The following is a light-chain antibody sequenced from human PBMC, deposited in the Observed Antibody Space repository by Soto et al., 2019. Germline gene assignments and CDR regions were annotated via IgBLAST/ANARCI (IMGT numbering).Light chain of an antibody. CDR2: NNN. J-gene: IGLJ1*01. CDR3: AAWDDSLTGPV. CDR1: RSDIGSNS. V-gene: IGLV1-44*01. Sequence: QSVLTQPPSASGTPGQTVIISCSGSRSDIGSNSVNWYQHLPGTAPKLLIYNNNQRPSGVPDRFSGSKSGTSASLAISGRQSEDEADYYCAAWDDSLTGPVFGTGTKVTVL.